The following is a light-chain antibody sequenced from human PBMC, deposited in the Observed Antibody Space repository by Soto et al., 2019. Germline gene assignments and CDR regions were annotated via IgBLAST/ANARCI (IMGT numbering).Light chain of an antibody. CDR1: LRIRND. J-gene: IGKJ1*01. Sequence: DIQLTQSPSFLSASVGDRVTITCRASLRIRNDLGWYQHKPGKAPKRLIYAASSLQSGVPSRFSGSGSGTEFTLTISSLQPEDFATYFCLQHDSYPWTFGQGTKVDIK. CDR3: LQHDSYPWT. V-gene: IGKV1-17*01. CDR2: AAS.